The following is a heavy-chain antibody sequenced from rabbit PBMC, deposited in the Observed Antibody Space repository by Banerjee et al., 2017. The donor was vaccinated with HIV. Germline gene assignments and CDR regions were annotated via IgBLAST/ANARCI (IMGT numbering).Heavy chain of an antibody. CDR1: GFTLSSNYF. D-gene: IGHD8-1*01. CDR2: IYGGSSGST. J-gene: IGHJ4*01. V-gene: IGHV1S40*01. Sequence: QSLEESGGGLVQPEGSLALTCKASGFTLSSNYFMCWVRQAPGKGLEWIGCIYGGSSGSTYYASWAKGRFTISKTSSTTVTLQMTSLTAADTATYSCARVGSSYSFKLWGPG. CDR3: ARVGSSYSFKL.